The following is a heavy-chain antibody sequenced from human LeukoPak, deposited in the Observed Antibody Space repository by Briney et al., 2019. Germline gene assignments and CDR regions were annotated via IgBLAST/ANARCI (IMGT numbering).Heavy chain of an antibody. CDR2: ISSSGTTI. CDR3: AKASLHNYGGVDY. CDR1: GFTFSDYY. D-gene: IGHD4-23*01. J-gene: IGHJ4*02. V-gene: IGHV3-11*04. Sequence: PGGSLRLSCAASGFTFSDYYMSWIRQAPGKGLEWVSYISSSGTTIYYADSVKGRFTISRDNSKDTLYLQMNSLRAEDTAVYYCAKASLHNYGGVDYWGQGTLVTVSS.